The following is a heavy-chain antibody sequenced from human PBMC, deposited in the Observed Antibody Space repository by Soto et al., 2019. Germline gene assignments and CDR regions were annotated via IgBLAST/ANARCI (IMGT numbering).Heavy chain of an antibody. CDR2: IFSTGSKK. V-gene: IGHV3-30-3*01. CDR1: RFTFSYDA. J-gene: IGHJ4*02. CDR3: ARXPAAIDY. Sequence: GGSLRLSCAASRFTFSYDAMHWIRQAPGKGLEWMAVIFSTGSKKYYADSVKGRFTISRDNAKNSLYLQINSLRVEDTAVYYCARXPAAIDYWGQGTLVTVSS.